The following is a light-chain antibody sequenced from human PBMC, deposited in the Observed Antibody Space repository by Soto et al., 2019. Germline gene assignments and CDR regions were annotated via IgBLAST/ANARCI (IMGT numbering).Light chain of an antibody. CDR2: AAS. CDR3: QKYDSAPWT. J-gene: IGKJ1*01. CDR1: QGISNY. Sequence: DIQMTQSPSSLSASVRDRVTITCRASQGISNYLAWYQQKPGKVPKLLIYAASTLQSGVPSRFSGREAGSGCSVALSSLPPEDVATYYCQKYDSAPWTFGQGTKVEI. V-gene: IGKV1-27*01.